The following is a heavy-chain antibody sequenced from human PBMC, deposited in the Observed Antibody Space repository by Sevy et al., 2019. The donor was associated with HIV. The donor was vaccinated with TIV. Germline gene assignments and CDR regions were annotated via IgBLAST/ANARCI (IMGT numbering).Heavy chain of an antibody. J-gene: IGHJ5*02. CDR2: IWYDGSNK. CDR1: GFTFSSYG. Sequence: GWSLRLSCAASGFTFSSYGMHWVRQAPGKGLEWVAVIWYDGSNKYYADSVKGRFTISRDNSKNTLYLQMNSLRAEDTAVYYCARDRSTMVRGVTYNWFDPWGQGTLVTVSS. D-gene: IGHD3-10*01. V-gene: IGHV3-33*01. CDR3: ARDRSTMVRGVTYNWFDP.